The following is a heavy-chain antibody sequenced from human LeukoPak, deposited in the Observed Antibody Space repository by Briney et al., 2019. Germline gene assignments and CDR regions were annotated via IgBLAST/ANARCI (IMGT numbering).Heavy chain of an antibody. V-gene: IGHV4-30-4*07. D-gene: IGHD5-12*01. CDR3: ARGTNSGYDYFDY. CDR2: IYYSGST. CDR1: GGSFSGYS. Sequence: PSETLSLTCAVYGGSFSGYSWSWIRQPPGKGLEWIGYIYYSGSTYYNPSLKSRVTISVDTSKNQFSLKLSSVTAADTAVYYCARGTNSGYDYFDYWGQGTLVTVSS. J-gene: IGHJ4*02.